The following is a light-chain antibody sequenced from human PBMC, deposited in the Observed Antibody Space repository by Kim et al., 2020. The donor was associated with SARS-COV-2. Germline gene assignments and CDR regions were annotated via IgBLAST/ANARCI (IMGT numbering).Light chain of an antibody. J-gene: IGLJ3*02. CDR2: QDS. Sequence: SYELTQPPSVSVSPGQTASITCSGDKLGDKYACWYQQKPGQSPVLVIYQDSKRRSGIPERFSGSNSGNTATLTISGTQAMDEADYYCQAWDSSTEVFGGGTQLTVL. CDR1: KLGDKY. CDR3: QAWDSSTEV. V-gene: IGLV3-1*01.